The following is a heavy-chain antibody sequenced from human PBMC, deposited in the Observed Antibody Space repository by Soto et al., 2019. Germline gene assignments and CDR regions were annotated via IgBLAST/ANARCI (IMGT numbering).Heavy chain of an antibody. J-gene: IGHJ4*02. V-gene: IGHV1-69*13. Sequence: SVKVSCKASGGTFSSYTISWVRQAPGQGLEWMGRIIPIFGTANYAQKFQGRVTITADESTSTAYMELRSLRSDDTAVYYCARLPMIVGAYYFDYWGQGTLVTVSS. CDR1: GGTFSSYT. CDR3: ARLPMIVGAYYFDY. CDR2: IIPIFGTA. D-gene: IGHD3-22*01.